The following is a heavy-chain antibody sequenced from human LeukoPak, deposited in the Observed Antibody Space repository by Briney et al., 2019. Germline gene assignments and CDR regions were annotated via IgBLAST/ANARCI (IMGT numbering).Heavy chain of an antibody. V-gene: IGHV3-23*01. CDR1: GFTFTTYS. CDR2: ISGSGGST. D-gene: IGHD5-12*01. J-gene: IGHJ4*02. Sequence: PGGSLRLSCAASGFTFTTYSMSWVRQPPGKGLEWVSAISGSGGSTYYADSVKGRFTISRDNSKNTLYLQMNSLRAEDTAVYYCASLWWLRGGAHPADYWGQGTLVTVSS. CDR3: ASLWWLRGGAHPADY.